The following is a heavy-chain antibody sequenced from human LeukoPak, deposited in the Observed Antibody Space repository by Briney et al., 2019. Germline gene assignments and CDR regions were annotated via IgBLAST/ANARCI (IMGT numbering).Heavy chain of an antibody. J-gene: IGHJ5*02. D-gene: IGHD5-12*01. CDR1: GYTFTGYY. Sequence: GASVKVSCKASGYTFTGYYMHWVRQAPGQGLEWMGWINPNSGGTNYAQKFQGRVTMTRDTSISTAYMELSRLRSDDTAVYYCARGDIVATIVRFDPWGQGTLVTVSS. V-gene: IGHV1-2*02. CDR2: INPNSGGT. CDR3: ARGDIVATIVRFDP.